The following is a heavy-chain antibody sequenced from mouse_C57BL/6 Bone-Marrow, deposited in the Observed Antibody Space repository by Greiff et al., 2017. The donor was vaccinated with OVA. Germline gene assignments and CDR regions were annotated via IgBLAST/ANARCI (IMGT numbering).Heavy chain of an antibody. CDR3: TTYRY. Sequence: EVQLVESGAELVRPGASVKLSCTASGFNIKDDYMHWVKERPEQGLEWIGWIDPENGDTEYASKFQGKATITADTSSKTVYLHLSSLTSEDTPVYYCTTYRYWGQGTTLTVSS. CDR1: GFNIKDDY. J-gene: IGHJ2*01. V-gene: IGHV14-4*01. CDR2: IDPENGDT.